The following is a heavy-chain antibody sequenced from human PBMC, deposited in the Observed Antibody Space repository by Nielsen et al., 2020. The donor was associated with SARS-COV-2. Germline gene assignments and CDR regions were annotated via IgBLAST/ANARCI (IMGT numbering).Heavy chain of an antibody. D-gene: IGHD6-19*01. CDR2: IYYSGST. Sequence: SETLSLTCTVSSGSISSYYWSWIRQPPGKGLEWIGYIYYSGSTNYNPSLKSQVTISVDTPKNQFSLKLSSVTAADTAVYYCASDRGGWPHLGFDPWGQGTLVTVSS. J-gene: IGHJ5*02. CDR1: SGSISSYY. CDR3: ASDRGGWPHLGFDP. V-gene: IGHV4-59*01.